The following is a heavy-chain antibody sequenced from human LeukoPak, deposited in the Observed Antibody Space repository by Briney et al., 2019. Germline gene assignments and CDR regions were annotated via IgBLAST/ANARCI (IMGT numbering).Heavy chain of an antibody. Sequence: ASVKVSCKTSGYTFTDYYMQWVRQAPGQGLEWMGWINPNSGGTNYAQKFQGRVTMTRDTSISTAYMEMSRLISDDTAVYYCARDRGRISDYYGSGRSLQYYMDVWGKGTTVTVSS. D-gene: IGHD3-10*01. CDR2: INPNSGGT. CDR3: ARDRGRISDYYGSGRSLQYYMDV. J-gene: IGHJ6*03. CDR1: GYTFTDYY. V-gene: IGHV1-2*02.